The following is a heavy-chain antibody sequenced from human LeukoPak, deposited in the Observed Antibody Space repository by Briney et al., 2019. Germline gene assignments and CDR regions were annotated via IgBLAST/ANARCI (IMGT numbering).Heavy chain of an antibody. Sequence: SVKVSCKASGGTFSSYAISWVRQAPGQGLEWMGGIIPIFGTANYAQKLQGRVTMTTDTSTSTAYMELRSLRSDDTAVYYCARDSSGKDTVIDYWGQGTLVTVSS. J-gene: IGHJ4*02. CDR3: ARDSSGKDTVIDY. CDR1: GGTFSSYA. V-gene: IGHV1-69*05. D-gene: IGHD2-15*01. CDR2: IIPIFGTA.